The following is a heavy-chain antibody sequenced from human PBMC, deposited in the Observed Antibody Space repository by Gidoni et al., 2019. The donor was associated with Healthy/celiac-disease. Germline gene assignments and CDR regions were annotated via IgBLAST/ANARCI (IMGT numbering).Heavy chain of an antibody. J-gene: IGHJ3*02. CDR2: INSDGSST. V-gene: IGHV3-74*01. Sequence: EVQLVESGGGLVQPGGSLRLSCAASGFTFSSYWMHWVRQAPGKGLVWVSRINSDGSSTSYADSVKGRFTISRDNAKNTLYLQMNSLRAEDTAVYYCARPRAGATRGDAFDIWGQGTMVTVSS. D-gene: IGHD1-26*01. CDR3: ARPRAGATRGDAFDI. CDR1: GFTFSSYW.